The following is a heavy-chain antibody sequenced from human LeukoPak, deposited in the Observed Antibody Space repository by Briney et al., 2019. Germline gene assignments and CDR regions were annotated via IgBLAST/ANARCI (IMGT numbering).Heavy chain of an antibody. CDR2: MSYDGTNK. CDR3: ARDRMDYGSGSYYDY. V-gene: IGHV3-30*03. J-gene: IGHJ4*02. CDR1: GFTFSSYG. Sequence: PGGSLRLSCAASGFTFSSYGMHWVRQAPGKGLEWVAMMSYDGTNKYYADSVKGRFTISRDNAKNSLYLQMNSLRAEDTAVYYCARDRMDYGSGSYYDYWGQGTLVTVSS. D-gene: IGHD3-10*01.